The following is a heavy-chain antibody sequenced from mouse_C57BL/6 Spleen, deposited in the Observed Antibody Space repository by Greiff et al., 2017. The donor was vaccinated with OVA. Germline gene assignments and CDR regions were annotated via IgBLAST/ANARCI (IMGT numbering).Heavy chain of an antibody. D-gene: IGHD1-1*01. Sequence: EVKLVESGGDLVKPGGSLKLSCAASGFTFSSYGMSWVRQTQDKRLEWVATISSGGSYTYYPDSVKGRFTISRDNAKNTLYLQMISLKSEDTAMYYCASDYYGSIPFAYWGQGTLVTVSA. V-gene: IGHV5-6*01. CDR2: ISSGGSYT. J-gene: IGHJ3*01. CDR3: ASDYYGSIPFAY. CDR1: GFTFSSYG.